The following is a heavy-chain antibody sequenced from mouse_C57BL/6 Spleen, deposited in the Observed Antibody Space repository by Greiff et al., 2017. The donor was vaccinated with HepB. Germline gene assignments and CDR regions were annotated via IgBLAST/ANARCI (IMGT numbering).Heavy chain of an antibody. V-gene: IGHV1-55*01. Sequence: VQLQQPGAELVKPGASVKMSCKASGYTFTSYWITWVKQRPGQGLEWIGDIYPGSGSTNYNEKFKSKATLTVDTSSSTAYMQLSSLTSEDSAVYYCARSDFGSISFAYWGQGTLVTVSA. D-gene: IGHD1-1*01. CDR1: GYTFTSYW. CDR3: ARSDFGSISFAY. J-gene: IGHJ3*01. CDR2: IYPGSGST.